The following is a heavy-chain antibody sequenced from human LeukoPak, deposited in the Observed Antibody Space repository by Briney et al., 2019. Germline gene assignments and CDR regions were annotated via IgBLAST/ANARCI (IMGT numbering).Heavy chain of an antibody. CDR1: GGTFSSYA. CDR3: ARALGRGYGMDV. Sequence: SVKVSCKASGGTFSSYAISWVRQAPGQGLEWMGRIIPILGIANYAQKFQGRVTTTADKSTSTAYMELSSLRSEDTAVYYCARALGRGYGMDVWGPGTTVTVSS. V-gene: IGHV1-69*04. D-gene: IGHD2-15*01. J-gene: IGHJ6*02. CDR2: IIPILGIA.